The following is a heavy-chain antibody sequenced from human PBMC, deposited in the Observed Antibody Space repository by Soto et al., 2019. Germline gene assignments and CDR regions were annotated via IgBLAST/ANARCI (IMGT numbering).Heavy chain of an antibody. Sequence: QVQLQESGPGLVKPSETLSLTCTVSGGSVSSGSYYWSWIRQPPGKGLEWIGYIYYSGSTNYNPSLTSRGTLSLETSTNQCSLKLSAVTAADTAVYYWARDAPIILVATDPDACDIWGQGTMVTVSS. CDR3: ARDAPIILVATDPDACDI. D-gene: IGHD5-12*01. CDR1: GGSVSSGSYY. V-gene: IGHV4-61*01. CDR2: IYYSGST. J-gene: IGHJ3*02.